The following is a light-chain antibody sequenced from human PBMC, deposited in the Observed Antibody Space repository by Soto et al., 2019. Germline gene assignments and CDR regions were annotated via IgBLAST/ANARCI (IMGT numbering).Light chain of an antibody. CDR2: AAS. J-gene: IGKJ4*01. CDR3: QQSYSTPLT. Sequence: DIQMTQSSSSLSASVGDTVTITCRASQSISTYLMWFQQKPGKAPKLLIYAASSLQSGVPSRFSGSGSGTDFTLTISSLEPEDFATYYCQQSYSTPLTFGGGTEVEIK. CDR1: QSISTY. V-gene: IGKV1-39*01.